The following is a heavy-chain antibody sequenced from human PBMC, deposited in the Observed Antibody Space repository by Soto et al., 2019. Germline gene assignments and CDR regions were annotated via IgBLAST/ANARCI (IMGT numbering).Heavy chain of an antibody. CDR2: IYHSGST. CDR3: ASAYCGGDCYLIDY. Sequence: TLSLTCSVSGGSISSSNWCSWVRQPPGKGLEWIGEIYHSGSTNYNPSLKSRVTISVDKSKNQFSLKLSSVTAADTAVYYCASAYCGGDCYLIDYWGQGTLVTVSS. V-gene: IGHV4-4*02. D-gene: IGHD2-21*02. J-gene: IGHJ4*02. CDR1: GGSISSSNW.